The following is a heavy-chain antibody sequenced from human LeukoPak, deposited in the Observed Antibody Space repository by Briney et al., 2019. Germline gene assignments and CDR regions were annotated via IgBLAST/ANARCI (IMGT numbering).Heavy chain of an antibody. CDR1: GYTLTELS. V-gene: IGHV1-24*01. CDR2: FDPEDGET. J-gene: IGHJ5*02. CDR3: ATRRGGGSYFGWFDP. D-gene: IGHD1-26*01. Sequence: ASVTVSCKVSGYTLTELSMHWVRQAPGKGLEWMGGFDPEDGETIYAQKFQGRVTMTEDTSTDTAYMELSSLRSEDTAVYYCATRRGGGSYFGWFDPWGQGTLVTVSS.